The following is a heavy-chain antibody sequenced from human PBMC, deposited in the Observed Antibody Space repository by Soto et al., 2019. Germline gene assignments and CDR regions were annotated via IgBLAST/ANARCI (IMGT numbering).Heavy chain of an antibody. CDR3: ARASDIVATTPTFHS. V-gene: IGHV3-30-3*01. Sequence: QVQLVESGGGVVQPGRSLRLSCAASGFTFSSYAMHWVRQAPGKGLEWVAVISYDGSNKYYADSVKGRFTISRDNSKNTLYLQMNSLRAGDTAVYYCARASDIVATTPTFHSWGQGTLVTVSS. CDR2: ISYDGSNK. D-gene: IGHD5-12*01. CDR1: GFTFSSYA. J-gene: IGHJ4*02.